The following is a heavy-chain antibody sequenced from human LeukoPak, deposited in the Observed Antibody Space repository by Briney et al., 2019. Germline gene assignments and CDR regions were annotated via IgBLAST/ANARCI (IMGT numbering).Heavy chain of an antibody. D-gene: IGHD3-10*01. CDR1: GYSISSGYY. J-gene: IGHJ4*02. CDR2: VYHTGST. Sequence: SETLSLTCTVSGYSISSGYYWGWIRQPPGKGLEWIGNVYHTGSTYNNPSLRSRVTVSVDMSKNQLSLKLSSVTAADTAVYYCAREGSTGSGSYFPFDYWGQGILVTVSS. V-gene: IGHV4-38-2*02. CDR3: AREGSTGSGSYFPFDY.